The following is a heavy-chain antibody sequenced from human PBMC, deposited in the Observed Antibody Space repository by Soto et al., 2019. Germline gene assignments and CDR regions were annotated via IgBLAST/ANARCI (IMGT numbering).Heavy chain of an antibody. Sequence: GASVKVSCKASGYIFDSYGISWVRQAPGQGLEWMGWISPYNGNTNYAQKIQGRGTMTTDTSTRTAYMELSSLRSDDTAVYYCARDQAKFVTDYYQYYRMDVSGQGTTVSVSS. CDR1: GYIFDSYG. D-gene: IGHD2-21*02. J-gene: IGHJ6*02. V-gene: IGHV1-18*01. CDR2: ISPYNGNT. CDR3: ARDQAKFVTDYYQYYRMDV.